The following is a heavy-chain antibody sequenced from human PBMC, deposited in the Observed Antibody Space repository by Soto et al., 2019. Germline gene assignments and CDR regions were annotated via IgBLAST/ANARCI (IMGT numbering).Heavy chain of an antibody. CDR1: GFTFSSYW. Sequence: GGSLRLSCAASGFTFSSYWMSWVRQAPGKGLEWVANIKQDGSEKYYVDSVKGRFTISGDNAKNSLYLQMNSLRAEDTAVYYCARKRRRIYSSSWRDAFDIWGQGTMVTVSS. CDR3: ARKRRRIYSSSWRDAFDI. J-gene: IGHJ3*02. V-gene: IGHV3-7*05. CDR2: IKQDGSEK. D-gene: IGHD6-13*01.